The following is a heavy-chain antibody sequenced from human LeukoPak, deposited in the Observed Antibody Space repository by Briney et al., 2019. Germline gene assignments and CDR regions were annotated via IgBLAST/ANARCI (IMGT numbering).Heavy chain of an antibody. D-gene: IGHD6-19*01. CDR2: ISAYNGNT. V-gene: IGHV1-18*01. CDR1: GYTFTSYG. J-gene: IGHJ5*02. Sequence: ASVTVSCKASGYTFTSYGISWVRQAPGQGLEWMGWISAYNGNTNYAQKLQGRDTMTTDTSTSTAYMELRSLRSDDTAVYYCARVWQWLENNWFDPWGQGTLVTVSS. CDR3: ARVWQWLENNWFDP.